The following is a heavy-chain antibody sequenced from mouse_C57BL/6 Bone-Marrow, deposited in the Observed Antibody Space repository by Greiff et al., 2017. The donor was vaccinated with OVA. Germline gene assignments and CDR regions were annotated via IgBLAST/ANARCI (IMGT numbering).Heavy chain of an antibody. CDR2: INPSTGGT. CDR3: GRTREYYGSSYFYWYCDV. CDR1: GYSFTGYY. V-gene: IGHV1-42*01. Sequence: EVQLQQSGPELVKPGASVKISCKASGYSFTGYYMNWVKQSPEKSLEWIGEINPSTGGTTYNQKFKAKATLTVDKSSSTAYMQLKSLTSEDSAVYYCGRTREYYGSSYFYWYCDVWGTGTTVTVSS. D-gene: IGHD1-1*01. J-gene: IGHJ1*03.